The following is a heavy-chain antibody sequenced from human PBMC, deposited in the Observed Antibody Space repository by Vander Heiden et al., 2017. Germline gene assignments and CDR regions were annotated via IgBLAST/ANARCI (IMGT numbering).Heavy chain of an antibody. D-gene: IGHD3-10*01. CDR1: GFIFSSYG. J-gene: IGHJ4*02. Sequence: QVQLVESGGGVVQPGRSLRLSCAASGFIFSSYGMHWVRKAPGKGLEWVAVISKDGTNEYYADSVKGRFTISRDNSKNTLYLQMNSLRAEDAAVYYCAKSHYYGSGSLDYWGQGTLVTVSS. CDR3: AKSHYYGSGSLDY. CDR2: ISKDGTNE. V-gene: IGHV3-30*18.